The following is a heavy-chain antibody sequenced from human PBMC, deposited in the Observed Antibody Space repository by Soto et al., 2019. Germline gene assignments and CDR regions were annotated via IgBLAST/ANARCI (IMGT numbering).Heavy chain of an antibody. V-gene: IGHV3-7*01. CDR3: ASARHIGP. D-gene: IGHD2-21*01. Sequence: EVQLVESGGDLVQPGGSLRLSCAASGFTFSNYWMSWVRQAPGKGLEWVANIKEDGSERNYVDSVKGRFTISRDNAENSLYLQMNSRRAEDTAVYYCASARHIGPWGQGTLGTVSS. CDR1: GFTFSNYW. CDR2: IKEDGSER. J-gene: IGHJ5*02.